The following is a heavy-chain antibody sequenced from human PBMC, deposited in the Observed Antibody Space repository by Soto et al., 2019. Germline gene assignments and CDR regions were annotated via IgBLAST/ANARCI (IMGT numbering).Heavy chain of an antibody. V-gene: IGHV4-59*01. J-gene: IGHJ4*02. CDR3: ARVSPSYSTGWYYFDY. D-gene: IGHD6-19*01. Sequence: SETLSLTCTVSGGSISSYYWTWIRQPPGKRLEWIGYIKDSGNTNYNPSLKSRVTMSLDTSKNQFSLKVNSVTAADTAVYYCARVSPSYSTGWYYFDYWGQGTLVTSPQ. CDR2: IKDSGNT. CDR1: GGSISSYY.